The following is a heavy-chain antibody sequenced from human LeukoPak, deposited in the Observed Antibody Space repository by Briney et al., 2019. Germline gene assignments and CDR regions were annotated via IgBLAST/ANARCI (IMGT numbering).Heavy chain of an antibody. CDR2: INHSGST. D-gene: IGHD4-11*01. CDR3: ARGKGGPNYSNYVFHYYHGMDV. V-gene: IGHV4-34*01. Sequence: SETLSLTCAVYGGSFSGYYWSWIRQPPGKGLEWIGEINHSGSTNYNPSLKSRVTISVDTSKNQFSLKLSSVTAADTAVYYCARGKGGPNYSNYVFHYYHGMDVWGQGTTVTVSS. J-gene: IGHJ6*02. CDR1: GGSFSGYY.